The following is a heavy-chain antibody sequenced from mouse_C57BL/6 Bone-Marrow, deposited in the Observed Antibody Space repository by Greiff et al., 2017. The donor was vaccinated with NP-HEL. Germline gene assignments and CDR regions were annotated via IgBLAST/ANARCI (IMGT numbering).Heavy chain of an antibody. CDR3: AILDSSGFFAY. D-gene: IGHD3-2*02. J-gene: IGHJ3*01. CDR2: IYPGGGYT. V-gene: IGHV1-63*01. CDR1: GYTFTNYW. Sequence: QVQLKQSGAELVRPGPSVKMSCKASGYTFTNYWIGWAKQRPGHGLEWIGDIYPGGGYTNYNEKFKGKATLTADKSSSTAYMQFSSLTSEDSAIYYCAILDSSGFFAYWGQGTLVTVAA.